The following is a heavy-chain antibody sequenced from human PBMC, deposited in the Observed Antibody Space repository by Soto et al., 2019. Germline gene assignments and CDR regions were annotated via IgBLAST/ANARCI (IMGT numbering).Heavy chain of an antibody. J-gene: IGHJ6*02. D-gene: IGHD4-17*01. CDR1: GFTFSNYA. CDR2: ISGSGTRT. V-gene: IGHV3-23*01. CDR3: AKEGLSGHYSQGYYYYGMYV. Sequence: PGGSLRLSCAASGFTFSNYAMSWVRQAPGKGLEWVSAISGSGTRTYFADSVKGRSTISRDNSRNTLYLQMNSLRAEDTAVYYCAKEGLSGHYSQGYYYYGMYVWGQGTTVTVSS.